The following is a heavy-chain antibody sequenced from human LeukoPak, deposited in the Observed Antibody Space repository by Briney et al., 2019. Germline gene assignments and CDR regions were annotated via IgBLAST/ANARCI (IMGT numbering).Heavy chain of an antibody. CDR2: IYYSGST. Sequence: PSETLSLTCAVSGYSITSGYYWAWIRQPPGKGLEWIGNIYYSGSTYYNASLKSRVTISVDTSKNQFSLKLSSVTAADTAVYYCARRYSNYFFDYWGQGTLVTVSS. D-gene: IGHD4-11*01. V-gene: IGHV4-38-2*01. J-gene: IGHJ4*02. CDR1: GYSITSGYY. CDR3: ARRYSNYFFDY.